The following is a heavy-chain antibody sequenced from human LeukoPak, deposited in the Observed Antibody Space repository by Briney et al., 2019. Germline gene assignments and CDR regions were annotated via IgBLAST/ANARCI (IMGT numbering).Heavy chain of an antibody. CDR2: ISSSGSTI. CDR1: GLTFSDCY. D-gene: IGHD6-19*01. CDR3: AMGGRSSGWYYFDY. J-gene: IGHJ4*02. Sequence: GGSLRLSCAASGLTFSDCYMSWIRQAPGKGLEWVSYISSSGSTIYYADSVKGRFTISRDNAKNSLYLQMNSLRAEDTAVYYCAMGGRSSGWYYFDYWAREPWSPSPQ. V-gene: IGHV3-11*01.